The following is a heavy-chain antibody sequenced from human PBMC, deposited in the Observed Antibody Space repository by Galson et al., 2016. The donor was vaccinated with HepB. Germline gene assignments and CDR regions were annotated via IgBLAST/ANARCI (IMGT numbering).Heavy chain of an antibody. CDR3: AGGRYRLDQ. J-gene: IGHJ4*02. CDR1: GDSVSGTNYY. CDR2: IYYTGSS. Sequence: ETLSLTCSVSGDSVSGTNYYWTWIRQPPGKGLEWIGYIYYTGSSNFSPSLKSRITMSVDTSKNQFSLRLSSVTAADTAVYFCAGGRYRLDQWGQGTLVTVSS. D-gene: IGHD1-1*01. V-gene: IGHV4-61*01.